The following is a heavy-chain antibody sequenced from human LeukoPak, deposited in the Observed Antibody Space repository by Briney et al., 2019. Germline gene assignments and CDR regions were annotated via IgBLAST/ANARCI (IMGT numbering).Heavy chain of an antibody. V-gene: IGHV1-69*04. J-gene: IGHJ4*02. CDR2: IIPFLGIA. CDR1: GGTFNNDA. Sequence: GASVKVSCKASGGTFNNDAIIWVRQAPGQGLEWMGRIIPFLGIANYAQKLQGRVTMTTDTSTSTAYMELRSLRSDDTAVYYCARVGGYSYGDYWGQGTLVTVSS. CDR3: ARVGGYSYGDY. D-gene: IGHD5-18*01.